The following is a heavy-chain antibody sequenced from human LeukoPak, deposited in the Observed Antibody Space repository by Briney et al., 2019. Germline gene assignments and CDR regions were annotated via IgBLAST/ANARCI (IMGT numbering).Heavy chain of an antibody. Sequence: ASVKVSCKSSGYTFTGYYMHWVRPGPGQGLEWMGWINPNSGGTNYVQKVQGRVTMTRDTSISTAYLELTRMTTDDTAVYYCARDRRYSYGYKGGMTAILPPEEWGQGTLVTVSS. V-gene: IGHV1-2*02. CDR1: GYTFTGYY. J-gene: IGHJ4*02. CDR3: ARDRRYSYGYKGGMTAILPPEE. CDR2: INPNSGGT. D-gene: IGHD5-18*01.